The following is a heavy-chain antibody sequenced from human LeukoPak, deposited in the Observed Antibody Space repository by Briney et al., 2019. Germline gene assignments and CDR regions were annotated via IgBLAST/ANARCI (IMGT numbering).Heavy chain of an antibody. V-gene: IGHV5-51*01. Sequence: LGESLKISCKASVFSFSNYWIAWVRQKPGEGLEWMGNIYPGDSDTSYNPSFQGQVTISADKSIKTAYLQWSSLKASDTAIYYCARRGGGNTGGFYFDYWGQGSLVTVSS. J-gene: IGHJ4*02. CDR3: ARRGGGNTGGFYFDY. D-gene: IGHD5-18*01. CDR1: VFSFSNYW. CDR2: IYPGDSDT.